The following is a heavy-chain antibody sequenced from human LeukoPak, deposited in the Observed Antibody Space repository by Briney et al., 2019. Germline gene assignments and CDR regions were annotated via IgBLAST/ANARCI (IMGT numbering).Heavy chain of an antibody. CDR1: GGSISSSSYY. D-gene: IGHD6-19*01. CDR2: IYYSGST. CDR3: GWLVGDSSGWYTNY. Sequence: SETLSLTCTVSGGSISSSSYYRGWIRQPPGKGLEWIGSIYYSGSTYYNPSLKSRVTISVDTSKNQFSLKLSSVTAADTAVYYCGWLVGDSSGWYTNYWGQGTLVTVSS. J-gene: IGHJ4*02. V-gene: IGHV4-39*01.